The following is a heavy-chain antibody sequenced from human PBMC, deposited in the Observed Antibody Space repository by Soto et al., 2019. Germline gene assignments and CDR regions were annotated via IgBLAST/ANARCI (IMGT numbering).Heavy chain of an antibody. Sequence: ASVKVSCKASGFTFTSSAVQWVRQARGQRLEWIGWIVVGSGNTNYAQKLQERVTITRDMSTSTAYMELSSLRSEDTAVYYCAADRGSSGYRYYSDYWGQGTLFTVSS. CDR3: AADRGSSGYRYYSDY. CDR2: IVVGSGNT. J-gene: IGHJ4*02. V-gene: IGHV1-58*01. CDR1: GFTFTSSA. D-gene: IGHD3-22*01.